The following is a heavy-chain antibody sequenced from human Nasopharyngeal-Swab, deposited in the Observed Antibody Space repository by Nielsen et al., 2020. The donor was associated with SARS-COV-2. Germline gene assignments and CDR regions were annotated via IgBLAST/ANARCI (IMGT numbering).Heavy chain of an antibody. D-gene: IGHD3-9*01. V-gene: IGHV3-30*18. Sequence: GESLKISCAASGFTFSSYGMHWVRQAPGKGLEWVAVISYDGSNKYYADSVTGRFTISRDNSKNTLYLQMNSLRAEDTAVYYCAKDLKYYDILTGYMQISYPRRYYYYGMDVWGQGTTVTVSS. J-gene: IGHJ6*02. CDR3: AKDLKYYDILTGYMQISYPRRYYYYGMDV. CDR1: GFTFSSYG. CDR2: ISYDGSNK.